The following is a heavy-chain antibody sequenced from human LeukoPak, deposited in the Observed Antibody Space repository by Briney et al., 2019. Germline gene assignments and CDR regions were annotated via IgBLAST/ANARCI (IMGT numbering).Heavy chain of an antibody. V-gene: IGHV3-30-3*01. CDR3: ARGGMSYYDFWSGHSEFQH. Sequence: PGGSLRLSCAASGFTFSSYAMHWVRQAPGKGLEWVAVISYDGSNKYYADSVKGRFTISRDNSENTLYLQMNSLRVEDTAVYYCARGGMSYYDFWSGHSEFQHWGQGTLVTVSS. CDR2: ISYDGSNK. J-gene: IGHJ1*01. D-gene: IGHD3-3*01. CDR1: GFTFSSYA.